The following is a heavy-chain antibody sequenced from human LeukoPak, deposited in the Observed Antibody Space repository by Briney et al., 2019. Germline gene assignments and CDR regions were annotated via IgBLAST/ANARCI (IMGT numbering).Heavy chain of an antibody. CDR2: IWYDGSNK. D-gene: IGHD1-26*01. CDR3: ARESHDGGSYYFDY. V-gene: IGHV3-33*01. CDR1: GFTFSSYG. J-gene: IGHJ4*02. Sequence: PGGSLRLSCAASGFTFSSYGMHWVRQAPGKGLEWVAVIWYDGSNKYYTDSVKGRFTISRDNSKNTLYLQMNSLRAEGTAVYYCARESHDGGSYYFDYWGQGTLVTVSS.